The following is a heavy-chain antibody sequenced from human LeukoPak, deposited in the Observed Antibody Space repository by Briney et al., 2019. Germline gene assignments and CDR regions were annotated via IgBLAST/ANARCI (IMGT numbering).Heavy chain of an antibody. J-gene: IGHJ4*02. CDR1: GFTFSSYG. CDR3: AKYRYFDWLSHY. V-gene: IGHV3-30*02. Sequence: GGSLRLSCAASGFTFSSYGMHWVRQAPGKGLEWVAFIRYDGSNKYYADSVKGRFTISRDNSKNTLYLHVNSLRPEDTAVYYCAKYRYFDWLSHYWGQGTLVTVSS. D-gene: IGHD3-9*01. CDR2: IRYDGSNK.